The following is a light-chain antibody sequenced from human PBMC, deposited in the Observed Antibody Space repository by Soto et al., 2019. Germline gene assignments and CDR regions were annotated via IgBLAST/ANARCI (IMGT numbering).Light chain of an antibody. V-gene: IGKV4-1*01. Sequence: EIVMAQFPETLAVSVGERATIKCRSSQSLLHSSDNRNYLTWYQQKPGQPPNLLIYWASTRHSGVPDRFSGSGSGTDFTRTVNSLQAEDVAVYYCQQYYSTPWTFGQGTKVEIK. CDR2: WAS. CDR3: QQYYSTPWT. J-gene: IGKJ1*01. CDR1: QSLLHSSDNRNY.